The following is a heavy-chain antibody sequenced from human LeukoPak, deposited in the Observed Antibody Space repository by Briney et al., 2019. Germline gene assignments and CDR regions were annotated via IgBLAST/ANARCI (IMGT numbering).Heavy chain of an antibody. CDR1: GGTFSSYA. J-gene: IGHJ6*03. V-gene: IGHV1-69*05. Sequence: GSSVKVSCKASGGTFSSYAISWVRQAPGQGLEWMGGIIPIFGTANYAQKFQGRVTITTDESTSTAYMELSSLRSEDTAVYYCARGVVVPAAMLKPYYYYYYMDVWGKGTTVTVSS. D-gene: IGHD2-2*01. CDR2: IIPIFGTA. CDR3: ARGVVVPAAMLKPYYYYYYMDV.